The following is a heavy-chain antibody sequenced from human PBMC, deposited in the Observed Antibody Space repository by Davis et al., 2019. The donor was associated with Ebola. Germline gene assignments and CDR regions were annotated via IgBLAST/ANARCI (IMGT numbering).Heavy chain of an antibody. D-gene: IGHD1-20*01. V-gene: IGHV5-51*01. Sequence: GGSLRLSCKDSEDSFTSYWIGWVRQMPGKGLEWMGIIYTGDSDTRYSPSFRGRVTISADKSTRTAYLQWGSLKASDTAMYYCASLRRTITGMDDAFDIWGQGTMVTVSS. CDR3: ASLRRTITGMDDAFDI. J-gene: IGHJ3*02. CDR2: IYTGDSDT. CDR1: EDSFTSYW.